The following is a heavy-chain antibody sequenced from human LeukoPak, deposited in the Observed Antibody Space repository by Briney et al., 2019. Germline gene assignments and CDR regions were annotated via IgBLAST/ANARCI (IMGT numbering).Heavy chain of an antibody. Sequence: SVKISCKASGGTFSSYAISWVRQAPGQGLEWMGGIIPIFGTANYAQKFQGRVTITADESTSTAYMELSSLRSEDTAVYYCRGAVAGTALDYWGQGTLVTVSS. D-gene: IGHD6-19*01. CDR3: RGAVAGTALDY. J-gene: IGHJ4*02. V-gene: IGHV1-69*13. CDR2: IIPIFGTA. CDR1: GGTFSSYA.